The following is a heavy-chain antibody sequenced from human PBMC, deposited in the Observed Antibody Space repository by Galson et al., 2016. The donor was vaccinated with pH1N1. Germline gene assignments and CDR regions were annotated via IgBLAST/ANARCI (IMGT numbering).Heavy chain of an antibody. D-gene: IGHD3-16*01. CDR2: SKKKLYSYTT. J-gene: IGHJ6*02. V-gene: IGHV3-72*01. CDR3: SRVLEGGVDV. Sequence: PRLSCAVSGFIFSDYHMDWVRQAPGKGLEWVGRSKKKLYSYTTEYATSVQGRFTISRDESKNSMYLQMSSLRPEDTAVYFCSRVLEGGVDVWGQGTTVTVSS. CDR1: GFIFSDYH.